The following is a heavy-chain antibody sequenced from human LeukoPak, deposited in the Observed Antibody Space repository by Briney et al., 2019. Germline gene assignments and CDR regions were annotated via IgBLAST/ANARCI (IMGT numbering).Heavy chain of an antibody. V-gene: IGHV4-34*01. CDR3: ARSYYYGSGSYYKLFWFDP. Sequence: SETLSLTCAVYGGSFSGYYWSWIRQPPGKGLEGNGEINHSGSTNYNPSLTSRVTISVDTSKNQFSLNLSSVTAADTAVYYCARSYYYGSGSYYKLFWFDPWGQGTLVTVSS. J-gene: IGHJ5*02. D-gene: IGHD3-10*01. CDR2: INHSGST. CDR1: GGSFSGYY.